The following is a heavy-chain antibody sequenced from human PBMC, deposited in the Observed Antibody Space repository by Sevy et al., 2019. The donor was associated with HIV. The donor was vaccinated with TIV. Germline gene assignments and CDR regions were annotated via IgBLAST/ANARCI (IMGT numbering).Heavy chain of an antibody. CDR3: VRAGGDTVVVTTAIGILVMDV. D-gene: IGHD2-2*01. J-gene: IGHJ6*02. CDR1: GFTFSNYN. V-gene: IGHV3-21*06. CDR2: ISGLSNYI. Sequence: GGSLRLSCVASGFTFSNYNINWVRQAPGKGLEWVSYISGLSNYIYYADSLGGRFTISRDNAKNSVYLQMNSLRTEDTAVYYCVRAGGDTVVVTTAIGILVMDVWGQGTTVTVSS.